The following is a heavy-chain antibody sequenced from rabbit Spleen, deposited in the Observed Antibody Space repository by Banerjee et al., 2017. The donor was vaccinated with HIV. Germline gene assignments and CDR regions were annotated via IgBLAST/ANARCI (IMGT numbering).Heavy chain of an antibody. Sequence: QLEESGGGLVQPGGSLKLSCKGSGFDFSSYYMSWVRQAPGKGLEWIGYIDPFFGTTYFASWVNGRFTISSDNAQNTVSLQLNSLTVADTATYFCARDPAYSSGSGSTIPYLWVQGTLVTVS. CDR2: IDPFFGTT. D-gene: IGHD1-1*01. J-gene: IGHJ4*01. CDR3: ARDPAYSSGSGSTIPYL. V-gene: IGHV1S7*01. CDR1: GFDFSSYY.